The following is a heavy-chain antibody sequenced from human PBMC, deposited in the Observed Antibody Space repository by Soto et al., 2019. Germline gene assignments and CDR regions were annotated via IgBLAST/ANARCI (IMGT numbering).Heavy chain of an antibody. V-gene: IGHV4-59*01. Sequence: QVQLQESGPGLVKPSETLSLTCTVSGGSISSYYWSWIRQPPGKGLEWIGYIYYSGSTNYNPSLKSRVTISVDTSKNQFSLKLSSVTAADTAVYYCARAPGGYGPRTIDYWGQGTLVTVSS. CDR3: ARAPGGYGPRTIDY. CDR1: GGSISSYY. J-gene: IGHJ4*02. D-gene: IGHD5-12*01. CDR2: IYYSGST.